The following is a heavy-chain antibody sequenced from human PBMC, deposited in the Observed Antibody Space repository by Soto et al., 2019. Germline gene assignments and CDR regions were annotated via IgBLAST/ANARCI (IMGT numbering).Heavy chain of an antibody. CDR2: ISPGDYDT. CDR3: ARHGSGWRGGWGRPTYYYYGMDV. J-gene: IGHJ6*02. D-gene: IGHD6-19*01. Sequence: PGASKKASCTGSGYSTTNYWIGWLRQIPEKRLEWMGIISPGDYDTRYSQSFQGHVTISADKSIGTAYLQWSSLKASDTAMYYCARHGSGWRGGWGRPTYYYYGMDVWGQGTTVTVSS. V-gene: IGHV5-51*01. CDR1: GYSTTNYW.